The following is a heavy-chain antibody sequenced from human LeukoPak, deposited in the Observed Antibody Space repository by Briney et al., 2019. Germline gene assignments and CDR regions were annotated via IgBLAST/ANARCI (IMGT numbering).Heavy chain of an antibody. CDR2: INPNSGGT. V-gene: IGHV1-2*02. Sequence: ASVKVSCKASGYTFTGYYMHWVRQAPGQGLEWMGWINPNSGGTNYAQKFQGRVTMTRDTSISTAYMELSRLRSDDTAVYYCALEFSSSSYYFDYWGQETLVTVSS. D-gene: IGHD6-6*01. J-gene: IGHJ4*02. CDR1: GYTFTGYY. CDR3: ALEFSSSSYYFDY.